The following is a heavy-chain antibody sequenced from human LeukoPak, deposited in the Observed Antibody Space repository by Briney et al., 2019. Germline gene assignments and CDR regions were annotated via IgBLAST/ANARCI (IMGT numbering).Heavy chain of an antibody. CDR2: IYWDDDK. J-gene: IGHJ3*02. Sequence: SGPTLVNPTPTLTLTCTFSGFSLSTSGVGVGWIRQPAGKALEWLAIIYWDDDKRYSPFLRSRLTITKGTYKNQVFLIMTNVDPEDTATYYCAHIEITYGGVFRDDAFDIWGQGTMVTVSS. CDR3: AHIEITYGGVFRDDAFDI. CDR1: GFSLSTSGVG. D-gene: IGHD3-16*01. V-gene: IGHV2-5*02.